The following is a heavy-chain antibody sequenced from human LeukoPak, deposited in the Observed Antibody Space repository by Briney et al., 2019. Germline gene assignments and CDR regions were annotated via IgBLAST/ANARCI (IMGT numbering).Heavy chain of an antibody. CDR2: IDGSGRNT. Sequence: GGSLRLSCAASGFTFRDYAMSWVRQAPGKGLEWVSSIDGSGRNTYLTGSVKGRFTIARDGSNNTLYLQMNNLRAEYTALYYCAKAYYDHDWGSYRPGPEYLQDWGQGTLVIVSS. V-gene: IGHV3-23*01. CDR1: GFTFRDYA. CDR3: AKAYYDHDWGSYRPGPEYLQD. D-gene: IGHD3-16*02. J-gene: IGHJ1*01.